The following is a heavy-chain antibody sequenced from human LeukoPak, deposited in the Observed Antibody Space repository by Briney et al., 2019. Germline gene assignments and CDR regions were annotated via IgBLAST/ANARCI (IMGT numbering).Heavy chain of an antibody. J-gene: IGHJ4*02. V-gene: IGHV3-20*04. Sequence: GGSLRLSCAASGFTFDDYGMSWVRQAPGKGLEWVSGINWNGGSTGYADSVKGRFTIPRDNAKNSLYLQMNSLRAEDTALYYCARVYATEYYFDYWGQGTLVTVSS. CDR2: INWNGGST. D-gene: IGHD5/OR15-5a*01. CDR1: GFTFDDYG. CDR3: ARVYATEYYFDY.